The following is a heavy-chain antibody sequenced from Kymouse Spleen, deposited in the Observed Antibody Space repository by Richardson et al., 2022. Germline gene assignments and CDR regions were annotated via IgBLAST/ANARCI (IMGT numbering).Heavy chain of an antibody. CDR1: GFTFSSYG. Sequence: QVQLVESGGGVVQPGRSLRLSCAASGFTFSSYGMHWVRQAPGKGLEWVAVIWYDGSNKYYADSVKGRFTISRDNSKNTLYLQMNSLRAEDTAVYYCARDPSIAARPGYYYYGMDVWGQGTTVTVSS. V-gene: IGHV3-33*01. CDR2: IWYDGSNK. J-gene: IGHJ6*02. CDR3: ARDPSIAARPGYYYYGMDV. D-gene: IGHD6-6*01.